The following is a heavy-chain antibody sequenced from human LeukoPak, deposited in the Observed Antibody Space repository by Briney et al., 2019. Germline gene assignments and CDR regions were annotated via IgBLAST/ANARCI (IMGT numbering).Heavy chain of an antibody. CDR3: VRVFDTVTADY. V-gene: IGHV1-2*02. CDR1: GYTFTGYY. D-gene: IGHD4-17*01. Sequence: ASVKVSCKASGYTFTGYYIHWVRQAPGQGLEWTGSINPNSGGTNYAQKFQGRVTMTRDTSISTAYMELSRLRSDDTAVYYCVRVFDTVTADYWGQGTLVTVSS. J-gene: IGHJ4*02. CDR2: INPNSGGT.